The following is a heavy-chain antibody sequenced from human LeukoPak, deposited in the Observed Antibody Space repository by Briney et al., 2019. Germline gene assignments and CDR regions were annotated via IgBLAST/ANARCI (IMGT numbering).Heavy chain of an antibody. J-gene: IGHJ4*02. D-gene: IGHD1-26*01. CDR1: GYTFSGYG. Sequence: ASVKVSCKTSGYTFSGYGISWVRQAPGQGLEWMGWITGNNGNANYAPSLQGRVTMTTDTSTNTAYMELTSLKSDDTAVYYCARDQRNSGSYRFEYWGQGTLVTVSS. CDR2: ITGNNGNA. V-gene: IGHV1-18*01. CDR3: ARDQRNSGSYRFEY.